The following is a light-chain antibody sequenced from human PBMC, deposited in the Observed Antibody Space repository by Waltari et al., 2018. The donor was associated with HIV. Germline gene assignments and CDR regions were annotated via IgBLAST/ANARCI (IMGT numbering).Light chain of an antibody. CDR2: EVS. Sequence: QSALTQPASVSGSPGQSITISCTGTSSDVGGYNYLSWYQQHPGKAPKLMIYEVSNRPSGVSNRFSGSKSGNTASLTISGLQAEDEADYYCSSYTSSTTLEVFGGGTKLTVL. J-gene: IGLJ2*01. CDR1: SSDVGGYNY. CDR3: SSYTSSTTLEV. V-gene: IGLV2-14*01.